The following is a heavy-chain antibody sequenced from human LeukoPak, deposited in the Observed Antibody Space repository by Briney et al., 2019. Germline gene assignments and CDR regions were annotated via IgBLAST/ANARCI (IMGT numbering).Heavy chain of an antibody. CDR3: ANDGGKISY. Sequence: PGGSLRLSCAASGFTFSSYGMHWVRQAPGKGLEWVAVIWYAGSNKYFADSVKGRFTISRDNSKNTLYLQMNSLRGEDTAVYYCANDGGKISYWGQGTLVTVPS. D-gene: IGHD2-15*01. CDR2: IWYAGSNK. CDR1: GFTFSSYG. V-gene: IGHV3-33*06. J-gene: IGHJ4*02.